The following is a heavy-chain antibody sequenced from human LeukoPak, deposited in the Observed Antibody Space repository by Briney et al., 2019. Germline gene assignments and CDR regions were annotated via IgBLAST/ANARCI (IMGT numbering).Heavy chain of an antibody. Sequence: GGSLRLSCAASGFTFSSYAMSWVRQAPGKGLEWVSAISGSGGSTYYADSVRGRFTISRDNSKNTLYLQMNSLRAEDTAVYYCAKGRRITIFGVVIRLFDYWGQGTLVTVSS. D-gene: IGHD3-3*01. CDR2: ISGSGGST. J-gene: IGHJ4*02. CDR3: AKGRRITIFGVVIRLFDY. V-gene: IGHV3-23*01. CDR1: GFTFSSYA.